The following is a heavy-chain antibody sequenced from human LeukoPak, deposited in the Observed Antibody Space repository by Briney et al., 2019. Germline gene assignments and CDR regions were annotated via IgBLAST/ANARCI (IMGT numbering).Heavy chain of an antibody. J-gene: IGHJ4*02. CDR1: GFTFSSYT. V-gene: IGHV3-21*01. Sequence: GGSLRLSCAASGFTFSSYTMTWVRQAPGKGREWFSSIISSSSYIYYADSVKGRFTISRDNAKNSLYLQMNSLRAEDTAVYYCARDVGDLYCSSTSCYKGDFDYWGQGTLVTVSS. CDR2: IISSSSYI. D-gene: IGHD2-2*02. CDR3: ARDVGDLYCSSTSCYKGDFDY.